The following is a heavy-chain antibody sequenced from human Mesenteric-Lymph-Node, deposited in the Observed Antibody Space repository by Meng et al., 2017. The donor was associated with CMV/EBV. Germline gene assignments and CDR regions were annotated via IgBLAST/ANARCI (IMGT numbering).Heavy chain of an antibody. V-gene: IGHV1-46*02. Sequence: ASVKVSCKTFGYSFKNSYFHWVRQAPGQGLEWMARINPSGDTTNYAQKFQGRVTMTRDTSTTTVYLDLTSLTSEDTAVYYCARAYCSSTSCAMGYYYGMDVWGQGTTVTVSS. D-gene: IGHD2-2*01. J-gene: IGHJ6*02. CDR1: GYSFKNSY. CDR2: INPSGDTT. CDR3: ARAYCSSTSCAMGYYYGMDV.